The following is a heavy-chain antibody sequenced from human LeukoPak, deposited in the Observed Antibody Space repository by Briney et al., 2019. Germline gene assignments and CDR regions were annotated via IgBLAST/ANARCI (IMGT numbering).Heavy chain of an antibody. J-gene: IGHJ3*02. CDR2: IYTSGST. V-gene: IGHV4-61*02. Sequence: SETLSLTCTVSGGSISSGSYYWSWIRQPAGKGLEWIGRIYTSGSTNYNPSLKSRVTISVDTSKNQFSLKLSSVTAADTAVYYCAGDYEGAFDIWGQGTMVTVSS. CDR3: AGDYEGAFDI. CDR1: GGSISSGSYY. D-gene: IGHD5-12*01.